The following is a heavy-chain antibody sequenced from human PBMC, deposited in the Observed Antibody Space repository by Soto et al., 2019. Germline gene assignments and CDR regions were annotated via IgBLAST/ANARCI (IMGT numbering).Heavy chain of an antibody. D-gene: IGHD3-22*01. CDR1: GGSLSGHS. J-gene: IGHJ5*01. V-gene: IGHV4-34*01. CDR3: STRAYDTNGYYRFDP. Sequence: SETLSLTCAVYGGSLSGHSWTWIRQSPGKGLEWIGDINHSGRVNYSPSLKSRVTMSLDTSKNQFSLTLSAVTAADTAMYYCSTRAYDTNGYYRFDPWGQGTLVTVSS. CDR2: INHSGRV.